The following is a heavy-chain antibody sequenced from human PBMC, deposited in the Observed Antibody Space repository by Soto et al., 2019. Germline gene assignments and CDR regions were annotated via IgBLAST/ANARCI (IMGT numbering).Heavy chain of an antibody. V-gene: IGHV1-18*01. CDR3: ARGQVVKFDNWFDP. Sequence: VASVKVSCKASGYTFTSYAMHWVRQAPGQRLEWMGWINPNSGHTNYAQNLQDRATMTTDTSTNTAYMELRSLRSDDTAVYFCARGQVVKFDNWFDPWGQGTLVTVSS. CDR1: GYTFTSYA. D-gene: IGHD3-22*01. J-gene: IGHJ5*02. CDR2: INPNSGHT.